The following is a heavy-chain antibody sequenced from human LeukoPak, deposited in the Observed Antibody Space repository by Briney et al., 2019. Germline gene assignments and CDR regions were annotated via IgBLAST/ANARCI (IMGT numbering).Heavy chain of an antibody. V-gene: IGHV3-30-3*01. CDR1: GFTFSSYA. CDR2: ISYDGSNK. D-gene: IGHD3-22*01. J-gene: IGHJ4*02. Sequence: GGSLRLSCAASGFTFSSYAMHWVRQAPGKGLEWVVVISYDGSNKYYADSVKGRFTISRDNSKNTLYLQMNSLRAEDTAVYYCARASTYYYDSSGYLIDYWGQGTLVTVSS. CDR3: ARASTYYYDSSGYLIDY.